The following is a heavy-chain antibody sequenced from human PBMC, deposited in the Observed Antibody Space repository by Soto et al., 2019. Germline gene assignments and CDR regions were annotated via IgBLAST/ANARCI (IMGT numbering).Heavy chain of an antibody. Sequence: QVQLQQWGAGLLKPSETLSLTCAVYGGSFSGYYWSWIRQPPGKGLEWIGEINHSGSTNYNPSLKSRVTISVDTSKNQFSLKLSSVTAADTAVYYCARDRRSYGGVFDYWGQGTLVTVSS. CDR1: GGSFSGYY. J-gene: IGHJ4*02. CDR3: ARDRRSYGGVFDY. CDR2: INHSGST. D-gene: IGHD4-17*01. V-gene: IGHV4-34*01.